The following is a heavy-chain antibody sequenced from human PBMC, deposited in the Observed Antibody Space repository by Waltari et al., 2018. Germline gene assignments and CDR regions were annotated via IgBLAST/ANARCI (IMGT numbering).Heavy chain of an antibody. J-gene: IGHJ6*02. V-gene: IGHV3-53*01. D-gene: IGHD3-10*01. CDR2: LYHAGNT. Sequence: EVQLVESGGHLIQPGGSLRLSCAASSFNVSSYYMNWVRQAPGKGLEWVSILYHAGNTYYADSVKGRFTFSRDNSKNTLYLQMNSLGAEDTAVYYCARGNTKYGMDVWGQGTTVTVSS. CDR1: SFNVSSYY. CDR3: ARGNTKYGMDV.